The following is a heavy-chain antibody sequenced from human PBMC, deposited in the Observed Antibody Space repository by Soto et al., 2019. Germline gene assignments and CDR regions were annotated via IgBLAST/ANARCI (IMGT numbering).Heavy chain of an antibody. D-gene: IGHD3-22*01. CDR2: IYYSGST. CDR1: GGSISSGGYY. Sequence: SETLSLTCTVSGGSISSGGYYWSWIRQHPGKGLEWIGYIYYSGSTYYNPSLKSRVTISVDTSKNQFSLKLSSVTAADTAVYYCARVGSEYYYDSSGYYPIDYWGQGTLVTVSS. J-gene: IGHJ4*02. V-gene: IGHV4-31*03. CDR3: ARVGSEYYYDSSGYYPIDY.